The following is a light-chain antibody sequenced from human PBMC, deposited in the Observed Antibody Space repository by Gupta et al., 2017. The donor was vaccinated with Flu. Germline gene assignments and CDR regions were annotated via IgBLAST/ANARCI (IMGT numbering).Light chain of an antibody. CDR1: RDLRSS. V-gene: IGKV1-27*01. J-gene: IGKJ1*01. CDR3: QNYDGPPWT. Sequence: EIQMTQSPSSLSAAVGDTVTITCRASRDLRSSLAWYQQRPGQVPRVLIYGASTLHWGVPSRFSGSGSGTYFTLTINGLQPEDVATYYCQNYDGPPWTFGQGSKVEI. CDR2: GAS.